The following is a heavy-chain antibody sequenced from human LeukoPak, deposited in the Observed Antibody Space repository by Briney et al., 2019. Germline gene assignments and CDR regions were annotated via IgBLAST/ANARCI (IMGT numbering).Heavy chain of an antibody. J-gene: IGHJ5*02. Sequence: AGGSLRLSCAASGFTFSSYGMHWVRQAPGKGLEWVSSISSSSSYIYYADSVKGRFTISRDNAKNSLYLQMNSLRAEDTAVYYCARDAFFGGGYDTPRWFDPWGQGTLVTVSS. CDR2: ISSSSSYI. CDR3: ARDAFFGGGYDTPRWFDP. CDR1: GFTFSSYG. V-gene: IGHV3-21*01. D-gene: IGHD5-12*01.